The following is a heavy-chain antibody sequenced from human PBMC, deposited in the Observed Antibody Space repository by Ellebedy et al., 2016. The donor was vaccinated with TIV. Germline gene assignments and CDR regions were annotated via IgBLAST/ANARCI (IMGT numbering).Heavy chain of an antibody. D-gene: IGHD1-26*01. CDR3: AKDSRLGI. J-gene: IGHJ3*02. V-gene: IGHV3-23*01. Sequence: GESLKISXAASGFTFSTYAMSWVRQGPGKGLEWVSGISGSTGSTYYADSVKGRFTISRDNSKNTLYLQMNSLRAEDTAVYYCAKDSRLGIWGQGTMVTVSS. CDR1: GFTFSTYA. CDR2: ISGSTGST.